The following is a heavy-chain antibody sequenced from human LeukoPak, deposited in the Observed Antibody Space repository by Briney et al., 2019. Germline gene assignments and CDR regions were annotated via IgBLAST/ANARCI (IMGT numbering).Heavy chain of an antibody. CDR1: GGSFSGYY. CDR3: ARHGYSSSWSPKFDY. V-gene: IGHV4-34*01. J-gene: IGHJ4*02. D-gene: IGHD6-13*01. Sequence: SETLSLTCAVYGGSFSGYYWSWIRQPPGKRLEWIGEINHSGSTNYNPSLKSRVTISVDTSKNQFSLKLSSVTAADTAVYYCARHGYSSSWSPKFDYWGQGTLVTVSS. CDR2: INHSGST.